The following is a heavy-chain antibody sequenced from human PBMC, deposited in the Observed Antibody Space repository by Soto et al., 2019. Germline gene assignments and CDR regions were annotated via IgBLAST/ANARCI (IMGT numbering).Heavy chain of an antibody. Sequence: HPGGSRRLSCAASGFTFGTYTMNWVRQAPGKGLEWVSALGGGGDTHYAESVKGRFTISRDYSKNILLLQMNSLRDEDSAIYYCTKDRHPDGIWTFDFWGQGTLVTVSS. CDR1: GFTFGTYT. CDR2: LGGGGDT. CDR3: TKDRHPDGIWTFDF. D-gene: IGHD3-9*01. V-gene: IGHV3-23*01. J-gene: IGHJ4*02.